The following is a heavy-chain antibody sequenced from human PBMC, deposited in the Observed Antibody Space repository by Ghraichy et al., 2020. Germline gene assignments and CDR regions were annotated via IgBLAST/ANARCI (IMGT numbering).Heavy chain of an antibody. D-gene: IGHD5-24*01. J-gene: IGHJ6*03. Sequence: SETLSLTCTVSGGSISSSSYYWGWIRQPPGKGLEWIGSIYYSGSTYYNPSLKSRVTISVDTSKNQFSLKLSSVTAADTAVYYCATHRDGYNTYYYYMDVWGKGTTVTVSS. CDR1: GGSISSSSYY. CDR2: IYYSGST. V-gene: IGHV4-39*07. CDR3: ATHRDGYNTYYYYMDV.